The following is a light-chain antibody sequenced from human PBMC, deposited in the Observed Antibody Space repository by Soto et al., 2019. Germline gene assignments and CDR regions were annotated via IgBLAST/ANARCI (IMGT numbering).Light chain of an antibody. CDR3: QQATSVPFS. Sequence: DIQMDQSPSSVSASVGDRVTITCRASQGIGSRLAWYQQKPGMAPRPLIYGASSVQSGVPSRFSGSASEADLTLTIRSLPPEDFATYYCQQATSVPFSFGPGTKVEIK. CDR1: QGIGSR. J-gene: IGKJ3*01. V-gene: IGKV1-12*01. CDR2: GAS.